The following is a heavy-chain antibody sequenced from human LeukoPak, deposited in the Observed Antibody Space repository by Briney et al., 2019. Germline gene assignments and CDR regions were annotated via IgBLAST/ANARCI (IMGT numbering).Heavy chain of an antibody. CDR1: GFTFSSYS. CDR2: ITSSSSDI. Sequence: GGSLRLSCAASGFTFSSYSMNWVRQAPGKGLEWVSYITSSSSDIYYADSVKGRFTTSRDNAKNSLYLQMSSLRAEDTAVYYCATGRVGSSWYGEYYFDYWGQGTLVTVSS. D-gene: IGHD6-13*01. CDR3: ATGRVGSSWYGEYYFDY. J-gene: IGHJ4*02. V-gene: IGHV3-21*05.